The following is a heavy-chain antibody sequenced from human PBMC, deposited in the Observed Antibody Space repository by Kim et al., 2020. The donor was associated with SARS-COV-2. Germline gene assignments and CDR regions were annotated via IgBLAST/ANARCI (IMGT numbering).Heavy chain of an antibody. Sequence: GGSLRLSCAASGFTFSSYAMHWVRQAPGKGLEWVAVISYDGSNKYYAGSVKGRFTISRDNSKNTLYLQMNSLRAEDTAVYYCARDRSYDSSGYYYYYYGMDVWGQGTTVTVSS. CDR3: ARDRSYDSSGYYYYYYGMDV. J-gene: IGHJ6*02. CDR1: GFTFSSYA. CDR2: ISYDGSNK. V-gene: IGHV3-30*04. D-gene: IGHD3-22*01.